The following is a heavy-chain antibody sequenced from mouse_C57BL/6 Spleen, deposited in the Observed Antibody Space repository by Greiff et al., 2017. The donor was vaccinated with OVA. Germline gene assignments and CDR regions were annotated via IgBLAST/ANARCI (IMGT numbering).Heavy chain of an antibody. V-gene: IGHV1-76*01. CDR1: GYTFTDYY. J-gene: IGHJ2*01. CDR3: ARVYYGSSLYYFDY. Sequence: VQLQQSGAELVRPGASVKLSCKASGYTFTDYYINWVKQGPGQGLEWIARIYPGSGNTYYNEKFKGKATLTAEKSSSTAYMQLSSLTSEDSAVYFCARVYYGSSLYYFDYWGQGTTLTVSS. CDR2: IYPGSGNT. D-gene: IGHD1-1*01.